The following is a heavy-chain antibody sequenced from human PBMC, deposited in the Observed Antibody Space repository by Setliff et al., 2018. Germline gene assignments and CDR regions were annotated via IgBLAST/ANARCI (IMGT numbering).Heavy chain of an antibody. Sequence: ASVKVSCKASGYTFTSYDINWVRQATGQGLEWMGWMNPNSGNTGYAQKFQGRVTMTRNTSISTAYMVLSSLRSEDTAVYYCATGTRVGALTSRAYYFDYWGQGTLVTVSS. CDR3: ATGTRVGALTSRAYYFDY. V-gene: IGHV1-8*01. CDR2: MNPNSGNT. CDR1: GYTFTSYD. J-gene: IGHJ4*02. D-gene: IGHD1-26*01.